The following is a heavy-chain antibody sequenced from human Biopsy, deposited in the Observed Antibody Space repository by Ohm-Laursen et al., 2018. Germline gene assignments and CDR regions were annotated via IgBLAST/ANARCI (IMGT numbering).Heavy chain of an antibody. CDR3: ATELLPPGVGGPWLDS. CDR2: ISASSSYI. D-gene: IGHD3-16*01. CDR1: GATLSGYA. V-gene: IGHV3-21*06. Sequence: GSLRLSCTASGATLSGYAMNWVRQAPGKGLEWVSSISASSSYIHYADSVKGRFTVSRDNAKNSLYLQMNSLRAADTAIYYCATELLPPGVGGPWLDSWGQGTPVTVSS. J-gene: IGHJ5*01.